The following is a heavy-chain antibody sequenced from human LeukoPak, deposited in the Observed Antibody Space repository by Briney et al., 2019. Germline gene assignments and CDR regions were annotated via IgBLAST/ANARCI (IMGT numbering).Heavy chain of an antibody. J-gene: IGHJ4*02. CDR1: GFTFSSYG. CDR3: ARSLWFGVPWDY. V-gene: IGHV3-33*01. D-gene: IGHD3-10*01. CDR2: IWSDGSNK. Sequence: RGGSLRLSCEASGFTFSSYGMHWVRQAPGQGLEWMAVIWSDGSNKYYADSVKGRFTISRDNSTNTLYLQMNSLRSEDTAVYYCARSLWFGVPWDYWGQGTLITDSS.